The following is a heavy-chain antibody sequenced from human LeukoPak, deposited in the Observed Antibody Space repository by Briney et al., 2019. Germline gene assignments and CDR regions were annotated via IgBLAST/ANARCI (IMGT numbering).Heavy chain of an antibody. D-gene: IGHD3-10*01. J-gene: IGHJ4*02. Sequence: PSETLSLTCAVYGVSFSGYYWSWLRQPPGKGLEWLGEINHSGSTNYNPSLKSRVTISVDTSKNQFSLKLSSVTAADTAVYYCARGRRWWFGELLYPPCFDYWGQGTLVTVSS. CDR1: GVSFSGYY. V-gene: IGHV4-34*01. CDR3: ARGRRWWFGELLYPPCFDY. CDR2: INHSGST.